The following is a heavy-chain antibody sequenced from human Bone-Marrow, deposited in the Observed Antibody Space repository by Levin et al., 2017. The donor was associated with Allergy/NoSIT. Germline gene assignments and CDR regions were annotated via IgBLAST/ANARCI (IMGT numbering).Heavy chain of an antibody. D-gene: IGHD4-17*01. CDR1: GFTFDDYA. CDR3: AKVTGPYDYGDYDFDY. Sequence: SLKISCAASGFTFDDYAMHWVRQAPGKGLEWVSGISWNSGSIGYADSVKGRFTISRDNAKNSLYLQMNSLRAEDTALYYCAKVTGPYDYGDYDFDYWGQGTLVTVSS. V-gene: IGHV3-9*01. CDR2: ISWNSGSI. J-gene: IGHJ4*02.